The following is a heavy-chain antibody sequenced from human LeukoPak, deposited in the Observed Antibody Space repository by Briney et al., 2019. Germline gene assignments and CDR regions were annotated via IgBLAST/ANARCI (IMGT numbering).Heavy chain of an antibody. D-gene: IGHD3-10*01. V-gene: IGHV1-2*02. J-gene: IGHJ4*02. CDR2: IHPRSGDT. CDR3: ARDGDYGTGSYYRGCIDS. CDR1: GYSFTAFY. Sequence: GASVKVSCKASGYSFTAFYLHWVRQAPGQRLEWMGWIHPRSGDTTYAQKFQGRVTLTRDTSISTAYMDLSSLRSDDTAVYYCARDGDYGTGSYYRGCIDSWGQGTPVTVSP.